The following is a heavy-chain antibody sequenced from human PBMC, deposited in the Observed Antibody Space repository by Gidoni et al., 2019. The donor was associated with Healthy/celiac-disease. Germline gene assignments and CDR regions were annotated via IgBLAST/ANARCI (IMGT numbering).Heavy chain of an antibody. CDR1: GFTFSSYG. V-gene: IGHV3-33*08. Sequence: QVQLVESGGGVVQPGRSLRLSCAASGFTFSSYGMHWVRQAPGKGLEWVAVIWYDGSNKYYADSVKGRFTIARDNSKNTLYLQMNSLRAEDTAVYYCARDTGQVGALGLFDYWGQGTLVTVSS. CDR2: IWYDGSNK. CDR3: ARDTGQVGALGLFDY. J-gene: IGHJ4*02. D-gene: IGHD1-26*01.